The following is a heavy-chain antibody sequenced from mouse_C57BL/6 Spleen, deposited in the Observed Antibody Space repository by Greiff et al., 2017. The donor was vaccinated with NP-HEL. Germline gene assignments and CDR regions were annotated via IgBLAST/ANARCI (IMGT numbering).Heavy chain of an antibody. V-gene: IGHV1-5*01. D-gene: IGHD1-1*01. CDR3: TRGATVVAPVDY. Sequence: VQLQQSGTVLARPGASVKMSCKTSGYTFTSYWMHWVKQRPGKGLEWIGAINPGNSDTSYNHKFKGKAKLTADTSASTAYRELSSLTKEDSAVYYCTRGATVVAPVDYWGQGTTLTVSS. CDR2: INPGNSDT. J-gene: IGHJ2*01. CDR1: GYTFTSYW.